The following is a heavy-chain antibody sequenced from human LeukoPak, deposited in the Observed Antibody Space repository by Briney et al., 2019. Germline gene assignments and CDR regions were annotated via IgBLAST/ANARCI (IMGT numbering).Heavy chain of an antibody. V-gene: IGHV3-23*01. D-gene: IGHD3-10*01. CDR3: AKSRISTMVRGVGGLIDY. J-gene: IGHJ4*02. CDR1: GFTFSSYA. Sequence: PGGSLRLPCAASGFTFSSYAMSWVRQAPGKGLEWVSAISGSGGSTYYADSVKGRFTISRDNSKNTLYLQMNSLRAEDTAVYYCAKSRISTMVRGVGGLIDYWGQGTLVTVSS. CDR2: ISGSGGST.